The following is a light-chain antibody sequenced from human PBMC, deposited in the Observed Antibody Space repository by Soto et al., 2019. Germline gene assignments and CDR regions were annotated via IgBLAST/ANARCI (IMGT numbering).Light chain of an antibody. CDR1: RGISSY. CDR2: LAS. Sequence: IQLTQSASSLSASVGDRDTITCRASRGISSYLAWYQQKPEKAPKLLIYLASTLQSGVPSRFSGSGSGTDFSLTISGLQSEDVATYCCQYLTSHPLSFGGWTKLEIK. CDR3: QYLTSHPLS. V-gene: IGKV1-9*01. J-gene: IGKJ4*01.